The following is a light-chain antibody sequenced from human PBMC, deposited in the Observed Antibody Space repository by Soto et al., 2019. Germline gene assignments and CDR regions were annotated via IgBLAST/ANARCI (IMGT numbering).Light chain of an antibody. J-gene: IGLJ1*01. CDR1: SSDVGGYNY. CDR3: GLYTSSTHYV. V-gene: IGLV2-14*03. Sequence: QSVLAQPASVSGSPGQSITISCTGTSSDVGGYNYVSWYQQHPGKAPKLMIYDVSNRPSGVSNRFSGSKSGNTASLSISGLQSDDEADYYCGLYTSSTHYVFGTGTKLTVL. CDR2: DVS.